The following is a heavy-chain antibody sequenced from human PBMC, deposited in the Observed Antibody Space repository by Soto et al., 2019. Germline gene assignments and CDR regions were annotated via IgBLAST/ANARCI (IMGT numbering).Heavy chain of an antibody. V-gene: IGHV1-69*13. CDR2: IIPIFGTA. CDR3: ASRGSSSWIRPFYYYYYGMDV. Sequence: SVKVSCKASGGTLSSYAISWVRQAPGQGLEWMGGIIPIFGTANYAQKFQGRVTITADESTSTAYMELSSLRSEDTAVYYCASRGSSSWIRPFYYYYYGMDVWGQGTTVTVSS. CDR1: GGTLSSYA. J-gene: IGHJ6*02. D-gene: IGHD6-13*01.